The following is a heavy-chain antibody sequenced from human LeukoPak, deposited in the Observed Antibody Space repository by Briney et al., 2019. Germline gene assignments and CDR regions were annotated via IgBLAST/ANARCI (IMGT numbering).Heavy chain of an antibody. V-gene: IGHV4-4*09. D-gene: IGHD5-18*01. J-gene: IGHJ6*03. CDR1: GGSISSYY. CDR3: ARAGGYRYREYTGRYYYMDV. CDR2: IYTSGST. Sequence: SETLSLTCTVSGGSISSYYWSWIRQPPGKGLEWIGYIYTSGSTNYNPSLKSRVTISVDTSKNQFSLKLSSVTAADTAVYYCARAGGYRYREYTGRYYYMDVWGKGTTVTVSS.